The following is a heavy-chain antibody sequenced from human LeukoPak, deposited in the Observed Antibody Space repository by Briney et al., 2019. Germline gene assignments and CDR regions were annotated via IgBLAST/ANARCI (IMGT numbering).Heavy chain of an antibody. Sequence: PGGSLRLSCAASGFTFSSYGMSWARQPPGKGLEWVATISGGGGSTYYADSVKGRFTISRDNSKNTLYLQMNSLRAEDTAVYYCAKTMGSSWLFDYWGQGTLVTVSS. D-gene: IGHD6-6*01. CDR1: GFTFSSYG. CDR3: AKTMGSSWLFDY. J-gene: IGHJ4*02. V-gene: IGHV3-23*01. CDR2: ISGGGGST.